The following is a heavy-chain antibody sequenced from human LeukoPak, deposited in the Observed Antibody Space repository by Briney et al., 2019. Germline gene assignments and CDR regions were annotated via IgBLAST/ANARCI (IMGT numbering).Heavy chain of an antibody. CDR3: ARDRSYGPDH. CDR1: GDSISGYY. D-gene: IGHD5-18*01. J-gene: IGHJ4*02. CDR2: INTSGST. V-gene: IGHV4-4*07. Sequence: SEALSLTCTVSGDSISGYYWSWIRQFAGKGLEWIGRINTSGSTNYKPSLKSRVTMSVDTSKNQFSLKLSPVTAADTAVYYCARDRSYGPDHWGQGTLVTVSS.